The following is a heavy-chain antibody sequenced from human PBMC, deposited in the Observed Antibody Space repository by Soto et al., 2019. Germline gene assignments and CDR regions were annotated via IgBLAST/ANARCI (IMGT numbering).Heavy chain of an antibody. D-gene: IGHD2-2*01. CDR1: EFIFSSYA. Sequence: GPLRRSCSASEFIFSSYAMSWVRQAPGKGLEWVSTISGSGGTTDYTDSVKGRFTISRDNSKHTLYLQMNTLRAEDTAVYYCAKGGHCSSNNCYYDGDYFYGLDVWGQGTKVTVYS. CDR3: AKGGHCSSNNCYYDGDYFYGLDV. CDR2: ISGSGGTT. V-gene: IGHV3-23*01. J-gene: IGHJ6*02.